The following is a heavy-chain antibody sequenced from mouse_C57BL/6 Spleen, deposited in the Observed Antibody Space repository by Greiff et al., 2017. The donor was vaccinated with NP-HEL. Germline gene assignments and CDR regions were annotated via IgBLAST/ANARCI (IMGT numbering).Heavy chain of an antibody. J-gene: IGHJ4*01. CDR1: GYTFTSYW. CDR3: ARPLLLRLHAMDY. CDR2: IHPNSGST. V-gene: IGHV1-64*01. Sequence: QVQLQQPGAELVKPGASVKLSCKASGYTFTSYWMHWVKQRPGQGLEWIGMIHPNSGSTNYNEKFKSKATLTVDKSSSTAYMQLSSLTSEDSAVYYCARPLLLRLHAMDYWGQGTSVTVSS. D-gene: IGHD1-2*01.